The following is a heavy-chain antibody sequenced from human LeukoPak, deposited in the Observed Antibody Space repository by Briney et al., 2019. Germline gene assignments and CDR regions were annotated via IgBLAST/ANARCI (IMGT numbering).Heavy chain of an antibody. J-gene: IGHJ4*02. Sequence: GGSLRLSCAASGFTFSSSGMHWVRQAPGKGLEWVAFIRYGGSQKYYADSVKGRFTISRDNSKNTLFLQMNSLRAEDTAVYYCAKEASRGSSFAYTPIEKPYYLDYWGQGTLVTVSS. V-gene: IGHV3-30*02. D-gene: IGHD5-18*01. CDR1: GFTFSSSG. CDR3: AKEASRGSSFAYTPIEKPYYLDY. CDR2: IRYGGSQK.